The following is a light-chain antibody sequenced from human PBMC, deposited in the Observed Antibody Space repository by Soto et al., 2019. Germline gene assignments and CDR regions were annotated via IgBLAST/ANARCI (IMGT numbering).Light chain of an antibody. CDR3: QQYGSSPRT. CDR1: QSVSTSY. V-gene: IGKV3-20*01. CDR2: GAS. J-gene: IGKJ1*01. Sequence: EIVLTQSPGTLSLSPGERATLSCRASQSVSTSYLACYQKKPGQAPRLVIYGASSRATGIPDRFSGSGSGTDFTLTISRLEPEDFAMYYCQQYGSSPRTFGHGTKVEI.